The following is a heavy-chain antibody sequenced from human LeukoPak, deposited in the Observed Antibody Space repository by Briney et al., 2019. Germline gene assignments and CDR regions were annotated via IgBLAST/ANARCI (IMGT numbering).Heavy chain of an antibody. Sequence: SVKVSCKASGGTFSSYAISWVRQAPGQGLEWMGGIIPIFGTANYAQKFQGRVTITTDESTSTAYMELSSLRSEDTAVYYCARGTKTTVTTAWFDPWGQGTLVTVFS. CDR2: IIPIFGTA. CDR1: GGTFSSYA. D-gene: IGHD4-11*01. J-gene: IGHJ5*02. CDR3: ARGTKTTVTTAWFDP. V-gene: IGHV1-69*05.